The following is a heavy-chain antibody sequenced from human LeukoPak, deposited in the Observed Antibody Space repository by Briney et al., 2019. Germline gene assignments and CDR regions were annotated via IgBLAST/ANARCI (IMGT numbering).Heavy chain of an antibody. Sequence: SETLSLTCTVSGGSISSYYWSWIRQPPGKGLEWIGYIYYSGSTNYNPSLKSRVTISVDTSKNQFSLNLTSVTAADTAVYYCARLTRLGQSSGPFNNYAMDVWGQGTTVTVSS. CDR1: GGSISSYY. CDR3: ARLTRLGQSSGPFNNYAMDV. J-gene: IGHJ6*02. V-gene: IGHV4-59*12. D-gene: IGHD3-16*02. CDR2: IYYSGST.